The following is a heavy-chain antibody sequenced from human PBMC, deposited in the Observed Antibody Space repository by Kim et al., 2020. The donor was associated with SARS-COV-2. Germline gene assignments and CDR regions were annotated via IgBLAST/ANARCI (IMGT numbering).Heavy chain of an antibody. D-gene: IGHD1-26*01. Sequence: SETLSLTCAVSGGSISSSNWWSWVRQPPGKGLEWIGEIYHSGSTNYNPSLNSLVTIAVDKSKNQCSLKLSAVTAADAAVYYSARDHSGSYAGGAFDIWGQGTMVTVSS. CDR3: ARDHSGSYAGGAFDI. V-gene: IGHV4-4*02. J-gene: IGHJ3*02. CDR2: IYHSGST. CDR1: GGSISSSNW.